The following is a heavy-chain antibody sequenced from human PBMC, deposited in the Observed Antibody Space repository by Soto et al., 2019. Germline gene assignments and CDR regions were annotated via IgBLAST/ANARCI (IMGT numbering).Heavy chain of an antibody. CDR1: GFTFSSYE. Sequence: PGGSLRRSCAASGFTFSSYEMNWVRQGPGKGLEWVSYISSSGSTIYYADSVKGRFTISRDNAKNSLYLQMNSLRAEDTAVYYCARDWVGATPLGVRGYYGMDVWGQGTTVTVSS. D-gene: IGHD1-26*01. CDR2: ISSSGSTI. V-gene: IGHV3-48*03. CDR3: ARDWVGATPLGVRGYYGMDV. J-gene: IGHJ6*02.